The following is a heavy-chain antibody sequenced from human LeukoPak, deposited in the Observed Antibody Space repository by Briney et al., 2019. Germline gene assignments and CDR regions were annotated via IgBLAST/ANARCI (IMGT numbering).Heavy chain of an antibody. CDR1: GFTFGDYA. CDR3: TRRADFWSGYYSH. D-gene: IGHD3-3*01. Sequence: GGSLRLSFTASGFTFGDYAMSWVRQAPGKGLEWVGLIRSKAYGGTTEYAASVKGRFTISRDDSKSIAYLQMNSLKTEDTAVYYCTRRADFWSGYYSHWGQGTLVTVSS. J-gene: IGHJ4*02. CDR2: IRSKAYGGTT. V-gene: IGHV3-49*04.